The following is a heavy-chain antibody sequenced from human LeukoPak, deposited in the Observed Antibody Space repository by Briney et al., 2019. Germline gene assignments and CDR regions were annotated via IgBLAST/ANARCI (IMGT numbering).Heavy chain of an antibody. CDR1: GFTFSSYS. CDR2: ISSSSSYI. D-gene: IGHD3-22*01. CDR3: ARALGVVVITSAFDI. Sequence: GGSLRLSCAASGFTFSSYSMNWVRQAPGKGLEWVSSISSSSSYIYYADSVKGRFTISRDNAKNSLYLQMNSLRAEDTGVYYCARALGVVVITSAFDIWGQGTMVTVSS. V-gene: IGHV3-21*01. J-gene: IGHJ3*02.